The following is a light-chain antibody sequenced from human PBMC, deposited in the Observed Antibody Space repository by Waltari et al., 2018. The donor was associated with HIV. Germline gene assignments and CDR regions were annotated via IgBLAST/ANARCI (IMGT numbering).Light chain of an antibody. Sequence: EIVMTQSPATLSVSPGERATLPCRASQSVRSNLAWYQRKSGQAPRLLIYGASTRATGIPARFSGSGSGTEFTLTISSLQSEDFAVYYCQQYSNWPLTFGPGTKVDI. CDR3: QQYSNWPLT. J-gene: IGKJ3*01. CDR1: QSVRSN. CDR2: GAS. V-gene: IGKV3-15*01.